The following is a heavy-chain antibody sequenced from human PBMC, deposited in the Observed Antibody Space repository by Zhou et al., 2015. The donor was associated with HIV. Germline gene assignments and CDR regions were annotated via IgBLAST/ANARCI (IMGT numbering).Heavy chain of an antibody. CDR3: ARERGGGTRPDWRYFDL. D-gene: IGHD3-16*01. CDR2: MNAGGGQT. V-gene: IGHV1-8*01. Sequence: QVQLVQSGAELKKPGASVKVSCKASGYTFTTYDINWMRQATGQRPEWMGWMNAGGGQTEYAQKFQGRVTITADRSTSTAYMELRSLRYEDTAVYYCARERGGGTRPDWRYFDLWGRGTLVIVSS. CDR1: GYTFTTYD. J-gene: IGHJ2*01.